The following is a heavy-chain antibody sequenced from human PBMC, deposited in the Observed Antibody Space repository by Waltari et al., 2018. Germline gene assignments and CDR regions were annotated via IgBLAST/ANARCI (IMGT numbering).Heavy chain of an antibody. Sequence: QVQLVQSGAEVKKPGSSVTVSCTASGGPFRSYAISGVRRAPGQGLEWMGGSIPTFGTANYAQKCQGRVTITADESTSTAYMELSSLRSEDTAVYYCASKDTAMGLGMDVWGQGTTVTVSS. V-gene: IGHV1-69*01. CDR3: ASKDTAMGLGMDV. CDR1: GGPFRSYA. CDR2: SIPTFGTA. J-gene: IGHJ6*02. D-gene: IGHD5-18*01.